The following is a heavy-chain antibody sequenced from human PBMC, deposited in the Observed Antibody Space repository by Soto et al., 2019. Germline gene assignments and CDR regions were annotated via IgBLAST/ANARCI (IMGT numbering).Heavy chain of an antibody. D-gene: IGHD3-22*01. Sequence: EVQLLESGGGLVQPGGSLRLSCAASGFTFSSYAMSWVRQAPGKRLEWVSAISGSGGSTYYADSVKGRFTISRDNSKNTLYLQMNSLRAEDTAVYYCASGGVIWSSGLDYWGQGTLVTVSS. CDR3: ASGGVIWSSGLDY. V-gene: IGHV3-23*01. CDR1: GFTFSSYA. J-gene: IGHJ4*02. CDR2: ISGSGGST.